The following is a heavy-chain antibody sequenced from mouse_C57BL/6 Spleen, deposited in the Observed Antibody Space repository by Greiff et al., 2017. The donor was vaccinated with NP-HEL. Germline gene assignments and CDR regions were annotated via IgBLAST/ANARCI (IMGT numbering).Heavy chain of an antibody. Sequence: EVKLVESGGGLVQPKGSLKLSCAASGFSFNTYAMNWVRQAPGKGLEWVARIRSKSNNYATYYADSVKDRFTISRDDSESMLYLQMNNLKTEDTAMYDCVRLGLGQGYFDVWGTGTTVTVSS. J-gene: IGHJ1*03. CDR2: IRSKSNNYAT. CDR1: GFSFNTYA. CDR3: VRLGLGQGYFDV. D-gene: IGHD4-1*01. V-gene: IGHV10-1*01.